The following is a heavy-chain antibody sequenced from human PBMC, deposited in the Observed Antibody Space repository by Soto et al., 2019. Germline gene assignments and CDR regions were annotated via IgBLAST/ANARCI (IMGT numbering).Heavy chain of an antibody. V-gene: IGHV3-21*01. D-gene: IGHD2-2*01. Sequence: GGSLRLSCADSGFTFTSYSMKWVRQAPGKGLEWVSSISSSSSYIYYADSVNGRFTISRDNAKNSLYLQLNSLRAEDTAVYYCARGGDCSSTSCYAIYYYYMDVWGKRTTVTVSS. CDR3: ARGGDCSSTSCYAIYYYYMDV. CDR1: GFTFTSYS. J-gene: IGHJ6*03. CDR2: ISSSSSYI.